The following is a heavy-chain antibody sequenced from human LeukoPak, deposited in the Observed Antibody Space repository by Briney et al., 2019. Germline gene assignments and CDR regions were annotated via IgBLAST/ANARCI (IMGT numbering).Heavy chain of an antibody. D-gene: IGHD2-21*02. J-gene: IGHJ5*02. CDR1: GGSISSYY. CDR2: IYASGSI. V-gene: IGHV4-4*07. Sequence: SETLSLTCTVSGGSISSYYWSWIRQTAGKGLEWIGRIYASGSINYNPSLKSRVTMSVDTSKNQLSLKLTSVTAADTAVYYCARVTDPRNNYFDPWGQGTLVTVSS. CDR3: ARVTDPRNNYFDP.